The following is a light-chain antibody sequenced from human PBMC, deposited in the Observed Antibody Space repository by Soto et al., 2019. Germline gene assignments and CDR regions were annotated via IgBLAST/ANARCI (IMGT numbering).Light chain of an antibody. CDR3: QQYDNWPLT. V-gene: IGKV3-15*01. CDR2: GAS. CDR1: QSVSSN. Sequence: EIVLTPSPATLPVSTGERATLYCRASQSVSSNLAWYQQKPGQAPRFLIYGASTRATGIPARFSGSGSGTEFTLTISSLQSEDFAVYYCQQYDNWPLTFGGGTKVDIK. J-gene: IGKJ4*01.